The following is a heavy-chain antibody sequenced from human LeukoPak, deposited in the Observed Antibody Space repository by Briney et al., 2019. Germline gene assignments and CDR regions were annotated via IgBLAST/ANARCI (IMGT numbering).Heavy chain of an antibody. V-gene: IGHV3-64D*06. CDR2: ISSNGDNT. Sequence: GGSLRLSCSVSGFTFSTYVTHWVRQAPGKGLEYVSAISSNGDNTYYADSVKGRFTISRDNSKNTLYLQMSSLRADDTAVYYCVRETGYWGQGTLVTVSS. CDR1: GFTFSTYV. J-gene: IGHJ4*02. CDR3: VRETGY.